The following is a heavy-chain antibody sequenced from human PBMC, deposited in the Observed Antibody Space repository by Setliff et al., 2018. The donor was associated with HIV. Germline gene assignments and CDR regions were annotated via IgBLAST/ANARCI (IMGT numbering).Heavy chain of an antibody. V-gene: IGHV3-23*01. J-gene: IGHJ5*02. CDR2: INNRGDRT. CDR1: GFTFSSYA. D-gene: IGHD3-16*01. CDR3: AKDLAANIYDFSALYYVPYPVGS. Sequence: GGSLRLSCAASGFTFSSYAMYWVRQAPGKGLEWVSGINNRGDRTDYADSVKGRFTISRDNSKNTVDLQMNSLTVEDTAVYYCAKDLAANIYDFSALYYVPYPVGSWGQGTLVTVSS.